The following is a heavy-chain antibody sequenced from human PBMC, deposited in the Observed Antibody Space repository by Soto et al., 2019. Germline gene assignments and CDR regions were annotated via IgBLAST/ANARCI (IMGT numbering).Heavy chain of an antibody. D-gene: IGHD5-12*01. CDR2: IIPIFGTA. V-gene: IGHV1-69*01. CDR3: AREEDIVATRAFDI. J-gene: IGHJ3*02. CDR1: GGTFSSYA. Sequence: QVQLVQSGAEVKKPGSSVKVSCKASGGTFSSYAISWVRPAPGQGLEWMGGIIPIFGTANYAQKFQGRVTITADESTSTADMELSSLRSEDTAVYYCAREEDIVATRAFDIWGQGTRVTVSS.